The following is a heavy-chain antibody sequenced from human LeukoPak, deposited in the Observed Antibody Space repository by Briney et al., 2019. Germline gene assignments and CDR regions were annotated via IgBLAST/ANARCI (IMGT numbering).Heavy chain of an antibody. Sequence: PGGSLRLSCTAFGFTLSSYSLNWVRQAPGKGLEWVSSISSGSDYIYYADSVKGRFTISRDNAKNSLCLQMNSLRAEDTAVYYCAELGITMIGGVWGKGTTVTISS. CDR3: AELGITMIGGV. D-gene: IGHD3-10*02. CDR1: GFTLSSYS. J-gene: IGHJ6*04. CDR2: ISSGSDYI. V-gene: IGHV3-21*06.